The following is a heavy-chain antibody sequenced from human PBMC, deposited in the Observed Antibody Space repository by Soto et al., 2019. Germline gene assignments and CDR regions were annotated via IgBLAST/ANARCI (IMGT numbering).Heavy chain of an antibody. CDR3: AKVGYYDILTGYPNDAFDI. J-gene: IGHJ3*02. Sequence: GGSLRLSCAASGFTFSTYTFSWVRQAPGKGPEWVSGINQDGTSHYADSVKGRFTISRDNSKNTLYLQMNSLRAEDTAVYYCAKVGYYDILTGYPNDAFDIWGQGTMVTVSS. CDR1: GFTFSTYT. D-gene: IGHD3-9*01. CDR2: INQDGTS. V-gene: IGHV3-23*01.